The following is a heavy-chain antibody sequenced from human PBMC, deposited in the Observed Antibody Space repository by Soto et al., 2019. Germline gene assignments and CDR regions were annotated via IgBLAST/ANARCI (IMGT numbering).Heavy chain of an antibody. CDR1: DVSISMYY. CDR3: ARARIAVAGAEYFDY. J-gene: IGHJ4*02. CDR2: IYYSGST. Sequence: PSATQALTCPVCDVSISMYYLRLIRQPPGKGLEWIGYIYYSGSTNYNPSLKSRVTISVDTSKNQFSLKLSSVTAADTAVYYCARARIAVAGAEYFDYWGQGNRVTVSA. D-gene: IGHD6-19*01. V-gene: IGHV4-59*01.